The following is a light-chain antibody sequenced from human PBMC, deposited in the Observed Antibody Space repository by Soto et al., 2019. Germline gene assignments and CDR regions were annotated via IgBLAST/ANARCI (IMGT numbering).Light chain of an antibody. J-gene: IGLJ3*02. V-gene: IGLV2-23*02. CDR1: SSGIGTYNY. CDR2: EVN. Sequence: QSALTQPASVSGSPEQSITISCSETSSGIGTYNYVSWYQLHPGKVPKLIIYEVNNRPSGISPRFSGSKSGKTASLTISGLQAEDEADYYCCSFTTSSTWLFGGGTKLTVL. CDR3: CSFTTSSTWL.